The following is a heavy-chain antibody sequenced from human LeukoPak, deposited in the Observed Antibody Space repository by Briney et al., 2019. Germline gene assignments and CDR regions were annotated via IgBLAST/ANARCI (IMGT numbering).Heavy chain of an antibody. Sequence: GGSLRLSCAASGFTVSSNYMSWVRQAPGKGLEWVSVIYSGGSTYYADSMKGRFTISRDNFKNTLYLQMNSLRAEDTAVYYCARVYDDSGYYDYWGQGTLVTVSS. D-gene: IGHD3-22*01. CDR2: IYSGGST. J-gene: IGHJ4*02. V-gene: IGHV3-53*01. CDR3: ARVYDDSGYYDY. CDR1: GFTVSSNY.